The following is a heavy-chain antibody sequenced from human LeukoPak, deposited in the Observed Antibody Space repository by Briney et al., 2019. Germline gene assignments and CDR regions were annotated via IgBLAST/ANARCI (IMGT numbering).Heavy chain of an antibody. CDR1: GFTFSSYW. CDR3: AREDSGSYGYFDY. V-gene: IGHV3-74*01. CDR2: INSDGSST. J-gene: IGHJ4*02. Sequence: PGGSLRLSCAASGFTFSSYWMHWVRQAPGKGLVWVSRINSDGSSTTYADSVKGRFTISRDNAKNTLYLQMNSLRAADTAVYYCAREDSGSYGYFDYWGQGTLVTVSS. D-gene: IGHD1-26*01.